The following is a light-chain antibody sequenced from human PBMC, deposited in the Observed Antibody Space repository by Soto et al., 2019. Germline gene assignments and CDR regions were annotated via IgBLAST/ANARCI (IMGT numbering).Light chain of an antibody. V-gene: IGLV1-40*01. J-gene: IGLJ1*01. CDR2: TNR. CDR3: QSYDSSLGYV. CDR1: SSNIGAGYH. Sequence: VLTQPPSVSGAPGQRVTMSCTGSSSNIGAGYHVHWYQQLPGTAPKLLIYTNRYRPSGVPDRFSGSRSGTSASLAITGLQAEDEADYYCQSYDSSLGYVFGTGTKVTVL.